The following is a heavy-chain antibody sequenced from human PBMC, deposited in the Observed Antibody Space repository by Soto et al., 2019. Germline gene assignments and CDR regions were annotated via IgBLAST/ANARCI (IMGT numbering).Heavy chain of an antibody. D-gene: IGHD6-19*01. Sequence: QLQLQESGPGLVKPSETLFLTCTVSGGSISSRSYFWGWIRQPPGKGLEWIGSVSYNVRTYYNPSFNRRHTMYVDKSKNEFFLKQSSVTAADTAVYYCARHAVDEEYSSCWYFDSWGQGTLVTVSS. CDR2: VSYNVRT. CDR1: GGSISSRSYF. CDR3: ARHAVDEEYSSCWYFDS. V-gene: IGHV4-39*01. J-gene: IGHJ4*02.